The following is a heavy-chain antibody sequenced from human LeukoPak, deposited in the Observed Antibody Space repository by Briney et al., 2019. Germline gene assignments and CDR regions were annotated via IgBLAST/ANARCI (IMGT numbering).Heavy chain of an antibody. CDR1: GFTFSSYS. CDR3: ARFFGKGYQLPPFDY. CDR2: INPNSGGT. Sequence: GGSLRLSCAASGFTFSSYSMNWVRQAPGKGLEWMGWINPNSGGTNYAQKFQGRVTMTRDTSISTAYMELSRLRSDDTAVYYCARFFGKGYQLPPFDYWGQGTLVTVSS. D-gene: IGHD2-2*01. J-gene: IGHJ4*02. V-gene: IGHV1-2*02.